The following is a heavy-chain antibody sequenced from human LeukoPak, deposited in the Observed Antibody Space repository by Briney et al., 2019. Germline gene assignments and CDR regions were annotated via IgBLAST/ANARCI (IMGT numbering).Heavy chain of an antibody. CDR1: GGSIRSSYYY. CDR2: IYDSGST. D-gene: IGHD3-22*01. V-gene: IGHV4-39*07. J-gene: IGHJ4*02. Sequence: SETLSLTCTVSGGSIRSSYYYWGWIRQPPGKGLEWIGSIYDSGSTYYNPSLKSRVTISVDTSKNQFSLKLSSVTAADTAVYYCARARGYYDSSGYPNYYFDYWGQGTLVTVSS. CDR3: ARARGYYDSSGYPNYYFDY.